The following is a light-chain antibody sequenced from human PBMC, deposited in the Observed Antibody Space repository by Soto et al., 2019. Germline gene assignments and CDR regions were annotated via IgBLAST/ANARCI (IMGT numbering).Light chain of an antibody. CDR3: QQYSTSAIT. Sequence: EIVMTQSPATLSVSPGGRATLSCRASQSVSSNLAWYQQKPGQAPRLLMSGASTRAAGIPDRFSGDGSGTDFTLTISRLEPEDFAVYYCQQYSTSAITFGQGTRLEIK. CDR2: GAS. CDR1: QSVSSN. J-gene: IGKJ5*01. V-gene: IGKV3D-15*01.